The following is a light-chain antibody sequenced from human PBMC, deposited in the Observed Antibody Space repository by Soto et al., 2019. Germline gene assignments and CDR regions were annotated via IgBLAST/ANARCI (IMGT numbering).Light chain of an antibody. CDR3: QLYTSYSEE. V-gene: IGKV1-5*03. J-gene: IGKJ1*01. CDR2: KAS. Sequence: DIQRTQSPSTLSASAGDRVTITCRASQSISSWLAWYQQKPGKAPKLLIYKASTLKSGVPSRFSGSGSGTEFTLTISSLQPYDFATYHRQLYTSYSEEFGQ. CDR1: QSISSW.